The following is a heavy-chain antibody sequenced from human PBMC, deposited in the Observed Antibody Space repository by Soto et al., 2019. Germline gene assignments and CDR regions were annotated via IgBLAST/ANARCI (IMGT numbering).Heavy chain of an antibody. CDR3: ARFLSPQIIDSSGSWLL. V-gene: IGHV4-31*03. CDR2: IYYSGST. Sequence: PSDTRSLTCTVSGGSISSGGYYWSWIRQHPGKGLEWIGYIYYSGSTYYNPSLKSRVTISVDTSKNQFSLKLSSVTAADTAVYYCARFLSPQIIDSSGSWLLWGQGTLVTVSS. CDR1: GGSISSGGYY. J-gene: IGHJ4*02. D-gene: IGHD3-22*01.